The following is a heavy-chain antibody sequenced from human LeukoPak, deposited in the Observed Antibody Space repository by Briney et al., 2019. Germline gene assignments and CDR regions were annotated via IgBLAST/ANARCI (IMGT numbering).Heavy chain of an antibody. CDR1: GGSISSYY. D-gene: IGHD6-6*01. CDR2: IYTSGST. CDR3: ARGRIAARGGNWFDP. V-gene: IGHV4-4*07. Sequence: SETLSLTCTVSGGSISSYYWSWIRQPAGKGLEWIGRIYTSGSTNYNPSLKSRVTMSVDTSKNQFSLKLSSVTAADTAVYYCARGRIAARGGNWFDPWGQGTLVTVSS. J-gene: IGHJ5*02.